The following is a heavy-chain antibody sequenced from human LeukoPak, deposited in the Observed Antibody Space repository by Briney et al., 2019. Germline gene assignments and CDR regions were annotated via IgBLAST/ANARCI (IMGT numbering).Heavy chain of an antibody. D-gene: IGHD3-22*01. CDR3: ARRGHYYDSSGYYYFVY. Sequence: PSETLSLTCTVSGGSISSYYWGWIRQPPGKGLEWIGSIYYRGSTNDNPSLKSRVTMSVDTSKNQFSLKLTSVTAADTAVYYCARRGHYYDSSGYYYFVYWGQGTLVTVSS. V-gene: IGHV4-39*01. CDR2: IYYRGST. CDR1: GGSISSYY. J-gene: IGHJ4*02.